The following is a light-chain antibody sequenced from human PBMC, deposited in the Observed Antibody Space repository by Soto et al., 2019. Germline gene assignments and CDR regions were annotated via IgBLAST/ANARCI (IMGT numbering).Light chain of an antibody. J-gene: IGKJ4*01. CDR1: QSVSSY. Sequence: EIVLTQSPATLSLSPGERATLSCRASQSVSSYLAWYQQKPGQAPRLLIYDASNRATGIPARCSGSGSCTNFTLPISSRLPEDFAVYYCQQRSNWPQLTFGGGTQVEIK. V-gene: IGKV3-11*01. CDR2: DAS. CDR3: QQRSNWPQLT.